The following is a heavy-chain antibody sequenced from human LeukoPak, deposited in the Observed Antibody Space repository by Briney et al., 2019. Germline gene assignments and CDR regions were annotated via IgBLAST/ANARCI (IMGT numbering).Heavy chain of an antibody. D-gene: IGHD3-9*01. J-gene: IGHJ5*02. CDR1: GGSISSYY. Sequence: SETLSLTCTVSGGSISSYYWSWIRQPPGKGLEWIGYIYYSGSTNYSPSLKSRVTISVDTSKNQFSLKLSSVTAADTAVYYCARAKRYFDWLSHSYNWFDPWGQGTLVTVSS. CDR3: ARAKRYFDWLSHSYNWFDP. CDR2: IYYSGST. V-gene: IGHV4-59*01.